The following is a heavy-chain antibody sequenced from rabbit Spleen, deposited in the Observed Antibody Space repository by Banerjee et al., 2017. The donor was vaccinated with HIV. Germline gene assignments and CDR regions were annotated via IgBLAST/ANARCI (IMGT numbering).Heavy chain of an antibody. J-gene: IGHJ4*01. CDR3: ARGVNVAYFSL. V-gene: IGHV1S45*01. CDR1: GFDFSSNA. CDR2: IYAGSGST. Sequence: QEQLVESGGGLVQPEGSLTLTCKASGFDFSSNAMCWVRQAPGKGPEWIACIYAGSGSTYYASWAKGRFTISKTSSTTVTLRMTSLTAADTATYFCARGVNVAYFSLWGPGTLVTVS.